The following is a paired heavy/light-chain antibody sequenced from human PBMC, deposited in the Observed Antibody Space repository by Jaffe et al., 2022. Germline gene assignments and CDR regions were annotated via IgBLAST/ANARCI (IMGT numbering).Light chain of an antibody. CDR1: QTVSNN. J-gene: IGKJ4*01. V-gene: IGKV3-15*01. Sequence: EIVMTQSPATLSVSPGERATLSCRASQTVSNNLAWYQQKPGQAPRLLISGASTRATGIPARFSGSGSGTAFTLTISSLQSEDFAVYFCQHYNTWPPTFGGGTKVELK. CDR3: QHYNTWPPT. CDR2: GAS.
Heavy chain of an antibody. J-gene: IGHJ4*02. CDR3: AKAPSRYCISGVCYPLDY. CDR1: GFTFSNYA. CDR2: ITDSGDST. D-gene: IGHD2-8*01. Sequence: EVQLLESGGGLVQPGGSLRLSCAASGFTFSNYAMTWVRQAPGKGLEWVSIITDSGDSTVSADSVKGRFTISRDNSKNTLYLQMNGLRAEDTAVYYCAKAPSRYCISGVCYPLDYWGQGTLVTVSS. V-gene: IGHV3-23*01.